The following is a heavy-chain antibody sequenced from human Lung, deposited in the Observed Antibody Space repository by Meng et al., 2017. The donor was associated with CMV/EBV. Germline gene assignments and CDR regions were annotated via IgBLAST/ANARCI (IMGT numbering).Heavy chain of an antibody. V-gene: IGHV3-23*01. J-gene: IGHJ4*02. Sequence: GGSXRLSCAASGFTSSNYAINWVRQAPGKGLEWVSAISGTGATTYYADSVRGRFTISRNNSKNSVHLQMNSLRAEDTAMYYCAETSAAARVYYFDDWVPGTXVTVSS. CDR1: GFTSSNYA. CDR2: ISGTGATT. CDR3: AETSAAARVYYFDD. D-gene: IGHD6-13*01.